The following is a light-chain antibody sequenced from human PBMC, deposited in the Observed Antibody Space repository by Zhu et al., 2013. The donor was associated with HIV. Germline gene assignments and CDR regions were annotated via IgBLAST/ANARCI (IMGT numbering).Light chain of an antibody. CDR1: QDIGDD. J-gene: IGKJ4*01. Sequence: DIQMTQSPSSLSASVGDSVTITCRTSQDIGDDLAWFQQTPGKAPKRLMYAASTLESGVPSKFSGSGSGTQFTLTINNLQPEDSATYYCLQHTSYPITLGGGTQVEVK. CDR2: AAS. CDR3: LQHTSYPIT. V-gene: IGKV1-17*02.